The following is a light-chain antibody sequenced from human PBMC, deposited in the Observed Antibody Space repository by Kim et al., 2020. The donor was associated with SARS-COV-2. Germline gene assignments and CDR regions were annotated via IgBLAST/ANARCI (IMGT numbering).Light chain of an antibody. J-gene: IGKJ4*01. CDR3: QQYENWPPVT. CDR2: GAS. CDR1: QGVSDN. Sequence: SPGERVTLACRASQGVSDNLAWYQQKPGQAPRLLIYGASTRATGIPARFSGSESGTEFTLDISSLQSEDLAVYYCQQYENWPPVTFGGGTKVDIK. V-gene: IGKV3-15*01.